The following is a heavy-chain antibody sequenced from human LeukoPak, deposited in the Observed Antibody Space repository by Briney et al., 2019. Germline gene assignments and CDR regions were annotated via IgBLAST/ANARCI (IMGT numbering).Heavy chain of an antibody. CDR3: ARETSQKGAHYMDV. CDR1: GGSISSYY. V-gene: IGHV4-59*01. J-gene: IGHJ6*03. D-gene: IGHD3-16*01. Sequence: SETLSLTCTVSGGSISSYYWSWIRQPPGEGLEWIGYIYYSGSTNYNPSLKSRVTISVDTSKNQFSLKLSSVTAADTAVYHCARETSQKGAHYMDVWGKGTTVTISS. CDR2: IYYSGST.